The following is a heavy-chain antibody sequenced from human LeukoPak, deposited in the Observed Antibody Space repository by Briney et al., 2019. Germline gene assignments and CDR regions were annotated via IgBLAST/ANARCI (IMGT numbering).Heavy chain of an antibody. D-gene: IGHD1-26*01. Sequence: SETLSLTCAVYGGSFSGYYWSWIRQPPGKGLEWIGEINHSGSTNYNPSLKSRVTISVDTSKNQFSLKLSSVTAADTAVYYCARHVGATMFFDYWGQGTLVTVSS. CDR1: GGSFSGYY. J-gene: IGHJ4*02. CDR2: INHSGST. CDR3: ARHVGATMFFDY. V-gene: IGHV4-34*01.